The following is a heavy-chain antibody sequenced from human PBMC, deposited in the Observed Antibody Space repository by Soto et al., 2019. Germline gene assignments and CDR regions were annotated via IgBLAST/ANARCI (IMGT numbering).Heavy chain of an antibody. CDR3: ASLKSKWLSRTRGDYYFDY. CDR1: GGYISSSSYY. J-gene: IGHJ4*02. V-gene: IGHV4-61*05. CDR2: IYYSGST. Sequence: SETLSLTSTVSGGYISSSSYYWGWIRQPPGKGLEWIGYIYYSGSTNYNPSLKSRVTISVDTSKNQFSLKLSSVTAADTAVYYCASLKSKWLSRTRGDYYFDYWGQGTLVTVSS. D-gene: IGHD6-19*01.